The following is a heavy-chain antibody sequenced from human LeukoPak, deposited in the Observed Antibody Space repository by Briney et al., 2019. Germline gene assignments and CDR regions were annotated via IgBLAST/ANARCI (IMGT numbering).Heavy chain of an antibody. Sequence: ASVKVSCKASGGTFSSYAISWVRQAPGQGLEWMGGIIPIFGTANYAQKFQGRVTITADESTSTAYMELSSLRSEDTAVYYCVRSQQRGYSYGRLDYWGQGTLVTVSS. J-gene: IGHJ4*02. CDR1: GGTFSSYA. CDR3: VRSQQRGYSYGRLDY. D-gene: IGHD5-18*01. CDR2: IIPIFGTA. V-gene: IGHV1-69*13.